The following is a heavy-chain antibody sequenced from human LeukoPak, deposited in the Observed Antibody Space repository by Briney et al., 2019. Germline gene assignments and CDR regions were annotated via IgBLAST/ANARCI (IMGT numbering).Heavy chain of an antibody. J-gene: IGHJ5*02. CDR3: AAGPQGQQLVYWFDP. CDR1: GFTFTSSA. D-gene: IGHD6-13*01. V-gene: IGHV1-58*01. CDR2: IVVGSGNT. Sequence: SVKVSCKASGFTFTSSAVQWVRRARGQRLEWIGWIVVGSGNTNYAQKFQERVTITRDMSTSTAYMELSSLRSEDTAVYYCAAGPQGQQLVYWFDPWGQGTLVTVSS.